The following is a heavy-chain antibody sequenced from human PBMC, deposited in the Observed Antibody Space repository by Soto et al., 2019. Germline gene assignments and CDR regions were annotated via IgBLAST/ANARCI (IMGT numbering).Heavy chain of an antibody. D-gene: IGHD2-15*01. Sequence: GGSLRLSCAASGFTFSSYWMSWVRQDPGKGLEWVANIKQDGSEKYYVDSVKGRFTISRDNAKNSLYLQMNSLRAEDTAVYYYARDRSGVVGNYYYGMDVWGQGTTVTVSS. CDR2: IKQDGSEK. CDR1: GFTFSSYW. J-gene: IGHJ6*02. V-gene: IGHV3-7*05. CDR3: ARDRSGVVGNYYYGMDV.